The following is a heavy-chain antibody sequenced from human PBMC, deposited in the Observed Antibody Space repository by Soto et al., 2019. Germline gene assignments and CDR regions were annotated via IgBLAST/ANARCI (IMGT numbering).Heavy chain of an antibody. CDR2: VSPNGQGI. J-gene: IGHJ4*02. V-gene: IGHV3-23*01. CDR3: AKDRDYPRDYFHY. CDR1: GFTLGRYG. Sequence: EVQLLESGGGWGRPGGSLRLSGAASGFTLGRYGLSWVRQAPGKGLEWVSAVSPNGQGIYYADSVRGRFTISRDFSKNTVFLHMDSLRAEDTAVYYCAKDRDYPRDYFHYWGQGTLVTVSS. D-gene: IGHD3-10*01.